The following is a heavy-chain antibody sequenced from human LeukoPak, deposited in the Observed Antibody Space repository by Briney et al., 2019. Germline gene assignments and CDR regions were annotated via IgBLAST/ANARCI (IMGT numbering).Heavy chain of an antibody. CDR2: ISSSGSTI. Sequence: GGSLRLSCAASGFTFSSYEMNWVRQAPGKGPEWVSYISSSGSTIYYADSVKGRFTISRDNAKNSLYLQMNSLRAEDTAVYYCARAYSETYGLGYYYMDVWGKGTTVTISS. J-gene: IGHJ6*03. CDR1: GFTFSSYE. CDR3: ARAYSETYGLGYYYMDV. D-gene: IGHD5-12*01. V-gene: IGHV3-48*03.